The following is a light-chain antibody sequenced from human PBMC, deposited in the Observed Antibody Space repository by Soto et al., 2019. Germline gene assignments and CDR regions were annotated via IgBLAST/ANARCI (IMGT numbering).Light chain of an antibody. J-gene: IGKJ5*01. V-gene: IGKV1-5*03. Sequence: DIQMTQSPSTLSASVGDRVTITCRASQSISSWLAWYQQKPGIAPKLLIYKASTLETGVPPRFSGSESGTEFTLTINSLQPDDFATYHCQQYNSYSSISFGQGTRLEI. CDR1: QSISSW. CDR3: QQYNSYSSIS. CDR2: KAS.